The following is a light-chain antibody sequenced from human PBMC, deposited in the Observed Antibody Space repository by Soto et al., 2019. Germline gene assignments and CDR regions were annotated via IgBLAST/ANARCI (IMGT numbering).Light chain of an antibody. CDR1: SSDVGGYNY. Sequence: QSALTQPASVSGSPGQSITISCTGTSSDVGGYNYVSWSQQHPGKAPKLLISEVSNRPSGVSNRFSGSKSGNTASLTISGLQADDEADYYCSSYTASNTLVFGTGTKLTVL. CDR2: EVS. V-gene: IGLV2-14*03. CDR3: SSYTASNTLV. J-gene: IGLJ1*01.